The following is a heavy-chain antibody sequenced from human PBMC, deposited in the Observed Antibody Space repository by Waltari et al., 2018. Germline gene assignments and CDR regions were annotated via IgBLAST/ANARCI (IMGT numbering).Heavy chain of an antibody. J-gene: IGHJ4*02. CDR1: GFSFRSYA. V-gene: IGHV3-23*03. Sequence: EVQLLESGGGLVQPGGSRRLSCAASGFSFRSYAMSWVRQAPGKGLEWVAVIYSGGSTYYADSVKGRFTISRDNAKNTLYLQMNSLRAEDTAVYYCAKLEGVYILTPPDYWGQGTLVTVSS. D-gene: IGHD3-9*01. CDR2: IYSGGST. CDR3: AKLEGVYILTPPDY.